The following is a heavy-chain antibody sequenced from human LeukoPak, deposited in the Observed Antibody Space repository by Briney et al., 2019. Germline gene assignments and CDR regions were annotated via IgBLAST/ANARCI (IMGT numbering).Heavy chain of an antibody. D-gene: IGHD2-15*01. Sequence: ASVKVSCKASGYTFTGYYMHWVRQAPGQGLEWMGRINPNSGGTNYAQKFQGRVTMTRDTSISTAYMELSRLRSDDTAVYYCARAHCSGGSCYSDWFDPWGQGTLVTVSS. CDR1: GYTFTGYY. J-gene: IGHJ5*02. CDR3: ARAHCSGGSCYSDWFDP. CDR2: INPNSGGT. V-gene: IGHV1-2*06.